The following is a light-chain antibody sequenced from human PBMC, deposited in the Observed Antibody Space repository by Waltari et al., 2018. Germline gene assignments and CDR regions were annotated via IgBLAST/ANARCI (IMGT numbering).Light chain of an antibody. Sequence: QSALTQPPSVPGSPGQSITISCPGTSSDVGGYGYVPCYQQHPGKDPKLILYEVSNRSLEVSPRFSGSKSGNTASVTPSGLKADDEAKYYCGSNTSMTTLAFGTGTKVTVL. CDR3: GSNTSMTTLA. V-gene: IGLV2-14*01. CDR1: SSDVGGYGY. J-gene: IGLJ1*01. CDR2: EVS.